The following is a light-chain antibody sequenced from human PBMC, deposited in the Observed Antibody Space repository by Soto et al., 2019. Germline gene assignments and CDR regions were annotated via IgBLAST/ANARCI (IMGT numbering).Light chain of an antibody. V-gene: IGLV2-14*01. CDR3: SSYTSSSTRV. J-gene: IGLJ1*01. CDR1: SSDVGGYNY. CDR2: EVS. Sequence: QSALTQPASVSGSPGQLITISCTGTSSDVGGYNYVSWYQQHPGKAPKLMIYEVSNRPSGVSNRFSGSKSGNTASLTISGLQAEDEAHYYCSSYTSSSTRVFGTGTKVTVL.